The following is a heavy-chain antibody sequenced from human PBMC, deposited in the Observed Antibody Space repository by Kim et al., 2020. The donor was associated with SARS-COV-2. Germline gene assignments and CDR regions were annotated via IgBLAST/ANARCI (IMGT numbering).Heavy chain of an antibody. Sequence: GGSLRLSCAASGFTFSSYAMHWVRQAPGKGLEWVAVISYDGSNKYYADSVKGRFTISRDNSKNTLYLQMNCLRAEDTAVYYCARDGASGSTTHAFDIWGQGTMVTVSS. CDR1: GFTFSSYA. CDR3: ARDGASGSTTHAFDI. J-gene: IGHJ3*02. D-gene: IGHD1-26*01. CDR2: ISYDGSNK. V-gene: IGHV3-30*04.